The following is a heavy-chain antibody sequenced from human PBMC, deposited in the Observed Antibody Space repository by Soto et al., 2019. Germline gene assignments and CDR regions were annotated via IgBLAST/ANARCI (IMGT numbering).Heavy chain of an antibody. D-gene: IGHD1-26*01. CDR2: IYHSGST. Sequence: SETLSLTCAVSSGSISSSNWWSWVRQPPGKGLEWIGEIYHSGSTNYNPSLKSRVTISVDKSKNQFSLKLSSVTAADTAVYYCARAGGEDYYYYYMDVWGKGTTVTVSS. V-gene: IGHV4-4*02. J-gene: IGHJ6*03. CDR1: SGSISSSNW. CDR3: ARAGGEDYYYYYMDV.